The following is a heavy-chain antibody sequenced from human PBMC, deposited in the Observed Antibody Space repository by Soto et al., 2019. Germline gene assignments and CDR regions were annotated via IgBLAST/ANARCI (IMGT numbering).Heavy chain of an antibody. D-gene: IGHD3-10*01. V-gene: IGHV3-11*01. CDR2: ISGTGDTK. J-gene: IGHJ6*02. Sequence: GGSLRPSCAAAELFFRNYDLSGIRQSPGKALECVAYISGTGDTKYYADSVTGRFTISRDNPKNSLYLQMNSLRPEDAAVYYCAIGGGQIYYKGLDVWGQGTTVTVSS. CDR3: AIGGGQIYYKGLDV. CDR1: ELFFRNYD.